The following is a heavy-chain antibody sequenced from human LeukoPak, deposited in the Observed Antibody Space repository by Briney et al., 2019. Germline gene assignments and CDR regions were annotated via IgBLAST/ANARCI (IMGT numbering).Heavy chain of an antibody. D-gene: IGHD3-10*01. CDR2: ISGSGGST. J-gene: IGHJ5*02. CDR1: GFTFSSYA. CDR3: AKAPYGSGYNWFDP. V-gene: IGHV3-23*01. Sequence: GGSLRLSCAASGFTFSSYAMSWVRQAPGKGLEWVSVISGSGGSTYYADSVKGRFTISRDNSKNTLYLQMNSLRAEDTAVYYCAKAPYGSGYNWFDPWGQGTLVTVSS.